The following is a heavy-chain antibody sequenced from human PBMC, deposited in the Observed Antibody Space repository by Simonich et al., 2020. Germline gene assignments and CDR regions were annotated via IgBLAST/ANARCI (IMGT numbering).Heavy chain of an antibody. V-gene: IGHV3-7*01. CDR3: ARDREVYGSGSYYNY. J-gene: IGHJ4*02. Sequence: EVQLVESGGGLVQPGGSLRLSCAASGFTFSSYWMSGVRQAPGKGMGWVANKKQDGREKYNVDSVKGRFTISRDNAKNSLYLQMNSLRAEDTAVYYCARDREVYGSGSYYNYWGQGTLVTVSS. CDR1: GFTFSSYW. CDR2: KKQDGREK. D-gene: IGHD3-10*01.